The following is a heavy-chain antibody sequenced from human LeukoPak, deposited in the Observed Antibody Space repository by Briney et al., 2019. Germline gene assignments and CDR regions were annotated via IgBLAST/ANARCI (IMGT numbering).Heavy chain of an antibody. CDR1: GFTVSSNY. D-gene: IGHD3-10*01. J-gene: IGHJ4*02. CDR2: IYSGGST. Sequence: PGGSLRLSCAASGFTVSSNYMSWVRQAPGKGLEWVSVIYSGGSTYYADSVKGRFTISRDNSKNTLYLQMNSLRAEDTAVYYCARHLWFGELFLDYWGQGTLVTVSS. V-gene: IGHV3-53*01. CDR3: ARHLWFGELFLDY.